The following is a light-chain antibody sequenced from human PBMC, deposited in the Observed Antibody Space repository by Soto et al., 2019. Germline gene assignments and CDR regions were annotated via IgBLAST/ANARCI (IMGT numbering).Light chain of an antibody. J-gene: IGKJ1*01. V-gene: IGKV1-39*01. Sequence: DIQMTPSPFTLSASVGASVTITCLASQGISTYLNWYQQKPGKAPKLLIYAASNLQSGVPSRFSGSGSETDFTLTISTLQTEDLATYSCQQSYSTTWTFGQGTKVDIK. CDR2: AAS. CDR3: QQSYSTTWT. CDR1: QGISTY.